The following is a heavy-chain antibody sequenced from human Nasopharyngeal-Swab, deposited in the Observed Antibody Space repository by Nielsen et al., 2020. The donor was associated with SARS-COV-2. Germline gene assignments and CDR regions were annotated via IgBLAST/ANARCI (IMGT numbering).Heavy chain of an antibody. Sequence: GRSLLLSCAASGITFSTYAMSCVRQAPVLGVGWVSCISGIGDSTYYADPVRGRFTISRDHAKNSLFLQMNSLRAEDTAVYLCARESRDGAVSSWGQGTLVTVSS. CDR1: GITFSTYA. CDR2: ISGIGDST. D-gene: IGHD5-24*01. J-gene: IGHJ5*02. V-gene: IGHV3-23*01. CDR3: ARESRDGAVSS.